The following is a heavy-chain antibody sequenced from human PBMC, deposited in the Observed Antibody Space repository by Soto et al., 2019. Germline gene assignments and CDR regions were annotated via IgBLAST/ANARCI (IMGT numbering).Heavy chain of an antibody. CDR3: SADHPHMAMGWPV. D-gene: IGHD1-26*01. CDR2: IVVVSGST. J-gene: IGHJ6*02. Sequence: SVKVSCKASGFDFRSFGIQFLRQTRGRGLEWIGWIVVVSGSTNYARQFQGRVAISRDMSSSTAYLDLYDLKSDDTAVYFCSADHPHMAMGWPVWGQGTTVTVSS. CDR1: GFDFRSFG. V-gene: IGHV1-58*02.